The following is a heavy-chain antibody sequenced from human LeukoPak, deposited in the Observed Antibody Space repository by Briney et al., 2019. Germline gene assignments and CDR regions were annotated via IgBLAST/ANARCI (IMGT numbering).Heavy chain of an antibody. CDR2: ISPGNDNT. CDR3: ARGPPNWGYDY. V-gene: IGHV1-3*01. CDR1: GYTFTTYA. J-gene: IGHJ4*02. Sequence: ASVKVSCKASGYTFTTYAMHWVRQAPGQRLEWMGWISPGNDNTKYTQKFQGRVTIMRDTSASTAYMELSSLRSEDTAVYYCARGPPNWGYDYWGPGTLVTVSS. D-gene: IGHD7-27*01.